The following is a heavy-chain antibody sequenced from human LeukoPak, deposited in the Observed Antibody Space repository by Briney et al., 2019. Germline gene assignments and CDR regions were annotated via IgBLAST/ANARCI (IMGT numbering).Heavy chain of an antibody. D-gene: IGHD4-17*01. Sequence: GESLRLSCAASGFTVSSNYMTWVRQAPGKGLEWVTVIYSGGSTYYADSVKGRFTISRDDSKNTLYLQMNSLRAEDTAVYYCARALYGDYGIFDYWGQGTLVSVSS. CDR3: ARALYGDYGIFDY. J-gene: IGHJ4*02. V-gene: IGHV3-53*01. CDR2: IYSGGST. CDR1: GFTVSSNY.